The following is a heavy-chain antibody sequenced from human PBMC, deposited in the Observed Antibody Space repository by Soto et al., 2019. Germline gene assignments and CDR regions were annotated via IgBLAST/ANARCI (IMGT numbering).Heavy chain of an antibody. CDR3: ARHRIEVVWRGFDY. Sequence: QLQLQESGPGLVKPSETLSLTCTVSADSSTISNSYWGWLRQPPGKGLQWIGSSSYNGGTFYNPSLKGRVAISVDTSRKQSFLQVTSVTAADTAMYFCARHRIEVVWRGFDYWGQGSPVTVSS. CDR2: SSYNGGT. V-gene: IGHV4-39*01. J-gene: IGHJ4*02. CDR1: ADSSTISNSY. D-gene: IGHD1-1*01.